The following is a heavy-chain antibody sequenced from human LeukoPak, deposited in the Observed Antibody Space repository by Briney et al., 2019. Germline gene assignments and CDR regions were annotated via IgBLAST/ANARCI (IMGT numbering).Heavy chain of an antibody. D-gene: IGHD1-20*01. V-gene: IGHV3-21*01. J-gene: IGHJ4*02. CDR3: VPLNWNPPGDFDR. Sequence: GGSLRLSCVASGFTFNNHAMSWVRQPPGKGLEWVSSISSSSSYIYYADSVKGRFTISRDNAKNSLYLQMNSLRVEDTAVYYCVPLNWNPPGDFDRWGQGTLVTVSS. CDR2: ISSSSSYI. CDR1: GFTFNNHA.